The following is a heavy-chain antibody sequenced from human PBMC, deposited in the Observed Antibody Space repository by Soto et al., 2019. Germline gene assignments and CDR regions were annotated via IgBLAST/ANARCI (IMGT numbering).Heavy chain of an antibody. J-gene: IGHJ4*02. D-gene: IGHD3-16*01. V-gene: IGHV1-18*01. Sequence: QVQLVQSGAEVKKPGASVKVSCKASGYTFTTYGISWMRQAPGQGLEWMGWISGYNGNRNYAQNLQGRVTVTTDTSTSTAYMEWRNLRSDDTAVYYWAREVEARGGEYDYWGQGTLVIVSS. CDR2: ISGYNGNR. CDR3: AREVEARGGEYDY. CDR1: GYTFTTYG.